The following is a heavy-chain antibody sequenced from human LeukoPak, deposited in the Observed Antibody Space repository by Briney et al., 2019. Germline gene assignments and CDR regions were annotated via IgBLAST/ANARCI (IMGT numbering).Heavy chain of an antibody. CDR2: ITSSGRTI. D-gene: IGHD3-10*01. V-gene: IGHV3-48*03. Sequence: GGSLRLSCAASRFTFSSDDLNWVRQAPGKGLEWVSYITSSGRTIYYADSVRGRFPVSRDNAKNSLYLQMNSLRAEDTAVYYCASHFGSGYFDFWGQGTLVTVSS. J-gene: IGHJ4*02. CDR3: ASHFGSGYFDF. CDR1: RFTFSSDD.